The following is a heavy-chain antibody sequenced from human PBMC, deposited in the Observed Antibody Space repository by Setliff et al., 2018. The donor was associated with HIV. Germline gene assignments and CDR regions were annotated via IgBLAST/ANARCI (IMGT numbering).Heavy chain of an antibody. D-gene: IGHD3-22*01. CDR3: ARGRTYDSSGYIGNWFDP. Sequence: ASVKVSCKASGYTFTNYDINWVRQATGQGLEWMGWLNPRSGATGYTQKFQGRVIVTRDTSINTAYVELRSLRLDDTAVYFCARGRTYDSSGYIGNWFDPWGQGTLVTVSS. V-gene: IGHV1-8*02. CDR2: LNPRSGAT. CDR1: GYTFTNYD. J-gene: IGHJ5*02.